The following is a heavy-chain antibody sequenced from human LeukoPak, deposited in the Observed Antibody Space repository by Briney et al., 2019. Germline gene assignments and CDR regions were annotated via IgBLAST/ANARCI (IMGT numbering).Heavy chain of an antibody. J-gene: IGHJ4*02. CDR2: IYPGDSDT. CDR3: AASDLYGSGSYYHFDY. Sequence: ESLKISCKGSGYTFTSHWIGWVRQMPGKGLEWMGIIYPGDSDTRYSPSFQGQVTISADKSISTAYLQWSSLKASDTAMYYCAASDLYGSGSYYHFDYWGQGTLVTVSS. CDR1: GYTFTSHW. V-gene: IGHV5-51*01. D-gene: IGHD3-10*01.